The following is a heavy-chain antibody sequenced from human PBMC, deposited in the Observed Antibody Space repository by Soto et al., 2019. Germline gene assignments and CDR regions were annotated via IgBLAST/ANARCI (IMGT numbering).Heavy chain of an antibody. CDR3: ASNSHGYTFYDY. CDR1: GGSISSGDYY. V-gene: IGHV4-30-4*01. D-gene: IGHD5-18*01. J-gene: IGHJ4*02. CDR2: IYYSGST. Sequence: QVQLQESGPGLVKPSQTLSLTCTVSGGSISSGDYYWSWIHQPPGKGLEWIGYIYYSGSTYYNPYLKSRATISVETSKNQSSLKLSYVTAADTAVYYCASNSHGYTFYDYWGQGTVLTVSS.